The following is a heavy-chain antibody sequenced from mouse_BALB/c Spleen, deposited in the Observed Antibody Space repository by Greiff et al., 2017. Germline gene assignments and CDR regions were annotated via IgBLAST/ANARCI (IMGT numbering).Heavy chain of an antibody. CDR2: ISSGSSTI. CDR1: GFTFSSFG. V-gene: IGHV5-17*02. Sequence: EVKVVESGGGLVQPGGSRKLSCAASGFTFSSFGMHWVRQAPEKGLEWVAYISSGSSTIYYADTVKGRFTISRDNPKNTLFLQMTSLRSEDTAMYYCARDMRGNYGRAMDYWGQGTSVTVSS. D-gene: IGHD2-1*01. CDR3: ARDMRGNYGRAMDY. J-gene: IGHJ4*01.